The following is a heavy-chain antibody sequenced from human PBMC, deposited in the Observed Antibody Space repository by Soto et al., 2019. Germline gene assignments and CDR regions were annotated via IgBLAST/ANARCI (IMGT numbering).Heavy chain of an antibody. CDR1: GGTFSSYT. V-gene: IGHV1-69*04. CDR3: AREEKVPAATYYYYYMDV. CDR2: IIPILGIA. D-gene: IGHD2-2*01. Sequence: GASVKVSCKASGGTFSSYTISWVRQAPGQGLEWMGRIIPILGIANYAQKFQGRVTITADKSTSTAYMELSSLRSEDTAVYYCAREEKVPAATYYYYYMDVWGKGTTVTVSS. J-gene: IGHJ6*03.